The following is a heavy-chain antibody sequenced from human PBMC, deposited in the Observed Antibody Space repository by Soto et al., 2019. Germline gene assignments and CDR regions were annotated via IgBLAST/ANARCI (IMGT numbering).Heavy chain of an antibody. CDR1: GFTFSSYS. CDR2: ISSSSSTI. J-gene: IGHJ4*02. D-gene: IGHD4-17*01. V-gene: IGHV3-48*02. Sequence: EVQLVESGGGLVQPGGSLRLSCAASGFTFSSYSMNWVRQAPGKGLEWVSYISSSSSTIYYADSVKGRFTISRDNAKNALYLQMNSLRDENTAVYYCARDGGLTVTTGLIDYWGQGTLVTVSS. CDR3: ARDGGLTVTTGLIDY.